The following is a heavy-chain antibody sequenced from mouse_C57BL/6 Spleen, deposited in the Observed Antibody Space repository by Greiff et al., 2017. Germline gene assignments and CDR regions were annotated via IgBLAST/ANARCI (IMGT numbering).Heavy chain of an antibody. J-gene: IGHJ3*01. CDR1: GYTFTSYW. CDR2: IDPSDSET. Sequence: VQLQQSGAELVRPGSSVKLSCKASGYTFTSYWMHWVKQRPIQGLEWIGNIDPSDSETHYNQKFKDKATLTVDKSSSTAYMQLSSLTSEDSAVYYWAREYYYGSSSAWFAYWGQGTLVTVSA. CDR3: AREYYYGSSSAWFAY. D-gene: IGHD1-1*01. V-gene: IGHV1-52*01.